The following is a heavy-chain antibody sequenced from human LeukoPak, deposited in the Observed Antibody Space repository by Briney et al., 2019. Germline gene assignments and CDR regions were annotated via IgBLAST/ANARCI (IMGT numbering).Heavy chain of an antibody. D-gene: IGHD5-18*01. V-gene: IGHV3-7*01. J-gene: IGHJ4*02. CDR1: GFSLSGYW. CDR2: LHADGVEQ. CDR3: ARGGYSFDY. Sequence: QPGGSLRLSCAASGFSLSGYWMTWVRQAPGKGLEWVARLHADGVEQNYVDSVTGRFTVSRDNAKNSLDLQMNSLRVEDTAVYYCARGGYSFDYLGQGTLVAVSS.